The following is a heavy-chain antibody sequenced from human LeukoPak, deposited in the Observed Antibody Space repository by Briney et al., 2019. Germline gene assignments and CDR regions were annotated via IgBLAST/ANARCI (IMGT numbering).Heavy chain of an antibody. Sequence: TGGSLRLSCAVSGFTFSNYWMSWVRQAPGKGLEWVANIKQDGSEKYFVDSVKGRFTISRDNAKNSLYLQMNSLRAEDTAVYYCARTTATDYGDFLYNYYYYMDVWGKGTTVTVSS. D-gene: IGHD4-17*01. CDR3: ARTTATDYGDFLYNYYYYMDV. CDR1: GFTFSNYW. V-gene: IGHV3-7*01. CDR2: IKQDGSEK. J-gene: IGHJ6*03.